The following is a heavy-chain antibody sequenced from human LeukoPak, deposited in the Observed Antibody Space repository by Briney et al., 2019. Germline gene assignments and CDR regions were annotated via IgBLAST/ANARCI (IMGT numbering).Heavy chain of an antibody. Sequence: GGSLRLSCAASGLTFSSYAMSWVRQAPGKGLEWVSAISGSGGSTYYADSVKGRFTISRDNSKNTLYLQMNSLRAEDTAVYYCAKDIWIDVVVVVAATVFDYWGQGTLVTVSS. D-gene: IGHD2-15*01. J-gene: IGHJ4*02. CDR3: AKDIWIDVVVVVAATVFDY. V-gene: IGHV3-23*01. CDR1: GLTFSSYA. CDR2: ISGSGGST.